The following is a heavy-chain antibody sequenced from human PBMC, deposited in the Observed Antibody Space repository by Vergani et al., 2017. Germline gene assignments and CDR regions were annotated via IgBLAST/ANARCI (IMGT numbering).Heavy chain of an antibody. Sequence: QLQLQESGPGLVKPSETLSLTCTVSGGSISSSSYYWGWIRQPPGKGLEWIGSIYYSGSTYYNPSLTSPVTISVDTSNNQFSLKLSSVAAADTAVYYCARPLIGGRYGMDVWGQGTTVTGSS. CDR1: GGSISSSSYY. J-gene: IGHJ6*02. V-gene: IGHV4-39*01. D-gene: IGHD2-15*01. CDR2: IYYSGST. CDR3: ARPLIGGRYGMDV.